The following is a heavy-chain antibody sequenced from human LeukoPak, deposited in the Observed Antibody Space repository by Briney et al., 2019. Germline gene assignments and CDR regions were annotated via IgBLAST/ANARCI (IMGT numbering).Heavy chain of an antibody. J-gene: IGHJ4*02. CDR2: IYYSGST. CDR3: ARHPMIVVDYLPGY. CDR1: GGSISSSSYY. Sequence: SETLSLTCTVSGGSISSSSYYWGWIRQPPGKGLEWIGSIYYSGSTYYNPSLKSRVTISVDTSKNQFSLKLSSVTAADTAVYYCARHPMIVVDYLPGYWGQGTLVTVSS. V-gene: IGHV4-39*01. D-gene: IGHD3-22*01.